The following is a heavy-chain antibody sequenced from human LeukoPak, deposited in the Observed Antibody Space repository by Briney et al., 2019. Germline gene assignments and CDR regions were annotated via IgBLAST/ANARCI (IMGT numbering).Heavy chain of an antibody. CDR2: IRKEGTNK. CDR1: GFTFSSYG. CDR3: TTPTGPAVIIDY. J-gene: IGHJ4*02. Sequence: PGGSLRLSCAASGFTFSSYGIHWVRQAPGKGLEWVAFIRKEGTNKYYSDSVKGRFTISRDNYKNTLYLEMNSLRAEDTAVYYCTTPTGPAVIIDYWGPGTLVTVSS. D-gene: IGHD2-2*01. V-gene: IGHV3-30*02.